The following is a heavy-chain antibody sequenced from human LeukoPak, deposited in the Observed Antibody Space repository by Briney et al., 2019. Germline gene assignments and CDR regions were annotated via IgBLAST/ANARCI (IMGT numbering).Heavy chain of an antibody. D-gene: IGHD3-3*01. CDR3: ARVQLPDITGAFDI. CDR2: ISPSGTT. J-gene: IGHJ3*02. V-gene: IGHV4-4*07. Sequence: SETLSLTCTVSGGSLSSYYWSWIRQPAGEGREWIGRISPSGTTNYHPSLKGRVTMSLDTSKSKISLKLTSVTAADTAVYYCARVQLPDITGAFDIWGQGTMVTVSS. CDR1: GGSLSSYY.